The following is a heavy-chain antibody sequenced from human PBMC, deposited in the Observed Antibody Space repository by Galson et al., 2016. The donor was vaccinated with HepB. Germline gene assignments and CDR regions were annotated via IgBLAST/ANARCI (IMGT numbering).Heavy chain of an antibody. CDR2: ISAYSGDT. CDR1: DYTFTDYG. Sequence: QSGAEVKKPGASVKLSCKTSDYTFTDYGISWVRQAPGQGLEWMGWISAYSGDTNYAQNLQGRVTMTTDISTRTAYMELRSLRSDDSAVYYCARDHGYSGWFDPWGQGTLVAVSS. CDR3: ARDHGYSGWFDP. D-gene: IGHD5-18*01. V-gene: IGHV1-18*01. J-gene: IGHJ5*02.